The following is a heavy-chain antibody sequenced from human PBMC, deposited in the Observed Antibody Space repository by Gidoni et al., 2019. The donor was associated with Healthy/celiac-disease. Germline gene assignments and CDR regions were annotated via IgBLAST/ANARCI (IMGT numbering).Heavy chain of an antibody. CDR3: ARAQRISEMCY. CDR1: GFTFSSYA. J-gene: IGHJ4*02. CDR2: ISYDGSNK. D-gene: IGHD3-3*02. V-gene: IGHV3-30-3*01. Sequence: QVQLVESGGGVVQPGRSLRLSCAASGFTFSSYAMHWVRQAPGKGLEWVAVISYDGSNKYYADSVKGRFTISRDNSKNTLYLQMNSLRAEDTAVYYCARAQRISEMCYWGQGTLVTVSS.